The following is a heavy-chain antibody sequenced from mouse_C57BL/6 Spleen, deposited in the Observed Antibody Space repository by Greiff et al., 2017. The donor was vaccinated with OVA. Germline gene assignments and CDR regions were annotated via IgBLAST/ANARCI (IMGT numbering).Heavy chain of an antibody. CDR1: GYAFTNYL. D-gene: IGHD2-4*01. V-gene: IGHV1-54*01. Sequence: VQGVESGAELVRPGTSVKVSCKASGYAFTNYLIEWVKQRPGQGLEWIGVINPGSGGTTYNEKFKGKATLTADKSSSTAYMQLSSLTSEDSAVYFCASVYYDYDITFAYWGQGTLVTVSA. J-gene: IGHJ3*01. CDR2: INPGSGGT. CDR3: ASVYYDYDITFAY.